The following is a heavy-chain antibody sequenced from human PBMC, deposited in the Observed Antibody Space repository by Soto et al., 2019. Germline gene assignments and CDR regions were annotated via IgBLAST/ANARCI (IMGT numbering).Heavy chain of an antibody. V-gene: IGHV3-23*01. D-gene: IGHD2-2*01. J-gene: IGHJ6*02. CDR2: FSGSGGNI. Sequence: GGSVRLSCVASGFTFSTHAMSWVRQAPGKGLEWVSTFSGSGGNIYYAESVKGRLTISRDDSKNTLYLQMNSLRVEDTAVYYCAKDPPWTVGPLAMDVWGQGTTVTVSS. CDR3: AKDPPWTVGPLAMDV. CDR1: GFTFSTHA.